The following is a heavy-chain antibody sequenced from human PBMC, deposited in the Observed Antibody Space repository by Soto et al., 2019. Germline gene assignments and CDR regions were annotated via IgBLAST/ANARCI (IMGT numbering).Heavy chain of an antibody. J-gene: IGHJ4*02. CDR1: GFTVGNNY. CDR2: IYSTGTT. CDR3: AKDGRGSGSHYNSFCY. Sequence: EVQLVESGGGLIQPGGSLKLSCAASGFTVGNNYMSWVRQAPGKGLEWVSLIYSTGTTKYADPVKGRFTVSRDNAKNTLYLQMNSLRAEDTAVYYCAKDGRGSGSHYNSFCYWGQGTLVTVSS. D-gene: IGHD3-10*01. V-gene: IGHV3-53*01.